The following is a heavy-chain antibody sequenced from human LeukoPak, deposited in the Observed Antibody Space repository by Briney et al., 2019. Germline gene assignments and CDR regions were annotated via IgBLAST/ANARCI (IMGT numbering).Heavy chain of an antibody. CDR3: AKGGPIAARIIDY. J-gene: IGHJ4*02. V-gene: IGHV3-30*18. CDR1: GFTFSSYG. D-gene: IGHD6-6*01. CDR2: ISYGGSNK. Sequence: GGSLRLSCAASGFTFSSYGMHWVRQAPGKGLEWVAVISYGGSNKYYADSVKGRFTISRDNSKDTLYLQMNSLRAEDTAVYYCAKGGPIAARIIDYWGQGTLVTVSS.